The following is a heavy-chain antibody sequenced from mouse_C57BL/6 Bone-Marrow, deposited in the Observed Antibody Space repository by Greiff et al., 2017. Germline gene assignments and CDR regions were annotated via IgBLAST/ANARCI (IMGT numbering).Heavy chain of an antibody. CDR2: INPNNGGT. J-gene: IGHJ1*03. CDR3: ATPWGWYFDV. Sequence: EVKLQQSGPELVKPGASVKISCKASGYTFTDYYMNWVKQSHGKSLEWIGDINPNNGGTSYNQKFKGKATLTVDKSSSTAYMELRSLTSEDSAVYYCATPWGWYFDVWGTGTTVTVSS. CDR1: GYTFTDYY. V-gene: IGHV1-26*01.